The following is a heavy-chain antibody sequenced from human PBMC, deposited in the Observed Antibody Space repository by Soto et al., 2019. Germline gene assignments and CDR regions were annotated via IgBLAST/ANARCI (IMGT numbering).Heavy chain of an antibody. D-gene: IGHD3-10*01. CDR1: AGTFDSYT. CDR3: ATNYGSGSTHFDH. Sequence: QVQLVQSGAEVKKPGSSVKVSCSASAGTFDSYTISWVRQVPGQGLEWMGRIIPMLRMANFAQNFQGRVTMNADASTSTAYMVLSSLRSEDTAVYFRATNYGSGSTHFDHWGQGTTVTVPS. J-gene: IGHJ4*02. CDR2: IIPMLRMA. V-gene: IGHV1-69*02.